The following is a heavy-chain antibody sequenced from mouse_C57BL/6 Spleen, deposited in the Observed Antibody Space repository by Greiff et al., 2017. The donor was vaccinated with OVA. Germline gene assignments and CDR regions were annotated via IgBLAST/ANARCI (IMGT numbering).Heavy chain of an antibody. J-gene: IGHJ3*01. CDR1: GYTFTSYW. CDR2: IDPSDSET. D-gene: IGHD1-1*01. V-gene: IGHV1-52*01. Sequence: QVQLKQPGAELVRPGSSVKLSCKASGYTFTSYWMHWVKQRPIQGLEWIGNIDPSDSETHYNQKFKDKATLTVDKSSSTAYMQLSSLTSEDSAVYYCARWVDYYGSSYVAYWGQGTLVTVSA. CDR3: ARWVDYYGSSYVAY.